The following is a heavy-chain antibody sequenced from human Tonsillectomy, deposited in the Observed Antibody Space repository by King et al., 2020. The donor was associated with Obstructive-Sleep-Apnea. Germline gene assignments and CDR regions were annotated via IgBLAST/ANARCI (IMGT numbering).Heavy chain of an antibody. Sequence: TLKESGPVLVKPTETLTLTCTVSGFSLSSARMGVGWIRQPTGKALEWLAHIFSNDEKFYSTSLRSRLTISKDTFKSQVVLTMTNMDPVDPATYYCARIPHIWTGPMDVWGQGTTVTVSS. J-gene: IGHJ6*02. CDR1: GFSLSSARMG. D-gene: IGHD3-9*01. V-gene: IGHV2-26*01. CDR3: ARIPHIWTGPMDV. CDR2: IFSNDEK.